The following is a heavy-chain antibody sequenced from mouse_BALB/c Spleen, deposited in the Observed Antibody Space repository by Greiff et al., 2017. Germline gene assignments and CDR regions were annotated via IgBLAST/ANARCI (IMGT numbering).Heavy chain of an antibody. CDR1: GFTFSSYA. CDR3: ARGEEGYYAMDY. CDR2: ISSGGST. Sequence: EVQLVESGGGLVKPGGSLKLSCAASGFTFSSYAMSWVRQTPEKRLEWVASISSGGSTYYPDSVKGRFTISRDNARNILYLQMSSLRSEDTAMYYCARGEEGYYAMDYGGQGTSVTVSS. J-gene: IGHJ4*01. V-gene: IGHV5-6-5*01.